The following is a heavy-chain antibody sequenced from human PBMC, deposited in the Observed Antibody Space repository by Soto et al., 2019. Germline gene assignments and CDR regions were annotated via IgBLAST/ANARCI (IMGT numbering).Heavy chain of an antibody. V-gene: IGHV3-33*01. Sequence: QVQLVESGGGVVQPGRSLRLSCAASGFAFHRYGIHWVRQAPGKGLEWVADIWYDGTTKYYADSVKGRFTVSRDDSENTVYLQMDRLRAGDTAVYYCARDGSGGDWRFFDYWGQGTRVTVSS. CDR3: ARDGSGGDWRFFDY. J-gene: IGHJ4*02. D-gene: IGHD3-10*01. CDR2: IWYDGTTK. CDR1: GFAFHRYG.